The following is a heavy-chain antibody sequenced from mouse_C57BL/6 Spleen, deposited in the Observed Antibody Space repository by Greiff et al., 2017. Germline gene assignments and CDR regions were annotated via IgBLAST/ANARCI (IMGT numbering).Heavy chain of an antibody. CDR1: GYTFTSYW. CDR2: IYPSDSET. CDR3: ARRDGYSAWFAY. D-gene: IGHD2-3*01. V-gene: IGHV1-61*01. Sequence: FQLQQPGAELVRPGSSVKLSCKASGYTFTSYWLDWVKQRPGQGLEWIGNIYPSDSETHYNQKFKDKATLTVDKSSSTAYMQLSSLTSEDSAVYYCARRDGYSAWFAYWGQGTLVTVSA. J-gene: IGHJ3*01.